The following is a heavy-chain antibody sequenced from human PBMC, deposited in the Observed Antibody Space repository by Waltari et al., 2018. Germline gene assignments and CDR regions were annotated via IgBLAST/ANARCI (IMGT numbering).Heavy chain of an antibody. D-gene: IGHD1-26*01. V-gene: IGHV1-69*05. Sequence: QVQLVQSGAEVKKPGSSVKVSCKASGGTFSSYAISWVRQAPGQGLEWMGGIIPIFGTANYAQKFQGRVTITTDESTSTAYMELSSLRSEDTAVYYCARQEGGAGQYHYYYYYMDVWGKGTTVTVSS. CDR2: IIPIFGTA. J-gene: IGHJ6*03. CDR3: ARQEGGAGQYHYYYYYMDV. CDR1: GGTFSSYA.